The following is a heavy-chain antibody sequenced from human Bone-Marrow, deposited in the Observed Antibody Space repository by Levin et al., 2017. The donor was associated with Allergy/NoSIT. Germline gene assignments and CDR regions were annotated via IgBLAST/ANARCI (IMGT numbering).Heavy chain of an antibody. CDR2: IDWTDDK. D-gene: IGHD3-10*01. CDR3: ARISGSSQPYYYYPLDF. J-gene: IGHJ6*02. Sequence: ESGPTLVKPTETLTLTCTFSGFSLTTGGVCVAWIRQSPGKALEWLAFIDWTDDKYFSPSLKTRLTVSKDTSKNQVVLTMTNMNPADTATYYCARISGSSQPYYYYPLDFWGRGTTVTVSS. V-gene: IGHV2-70*13. CDR1: GFSLTTGGVC.